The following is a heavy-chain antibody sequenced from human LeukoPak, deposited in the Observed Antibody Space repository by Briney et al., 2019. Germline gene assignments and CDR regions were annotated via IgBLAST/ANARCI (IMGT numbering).Heavy chain of an antibody. CDR1: GGSFSGYY. Sequence: SETLSLTCAVYGGSFSGYYWSWIRQPPGQGLEWIGEINHSGSTNSNPSLKSRVTISVDTSKNQFSLKLSSVTAADTAVYYWARGDSSGWYSDYWGQGTLVTVSS. CDR3: ARGDSSGWYSDY. V-gene: IGHV4-34*01. J-gene: IGHJ4*02. CDR2: INHSGST. D-gene: IGHD6-19*01.